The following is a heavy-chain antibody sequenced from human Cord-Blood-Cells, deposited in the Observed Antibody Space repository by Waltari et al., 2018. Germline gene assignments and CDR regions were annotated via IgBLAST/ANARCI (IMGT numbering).Heavy chain of an antibody. CDR3: AVDTGDGSWFDP. J-gene: IGHJ5*02. D-gene: IGHD5-18*01. Sequence: QVQLVQSGAEVKKPGASVKVSCKASGYTFTGYYMHWARQAPGQGLEWMGWINPNSGGTNYAQKVQGRVTMTRDTSISTAYMELSRLRSDDTAVYYCAVDTGDGSWFDPWGQGTLVTVSS. CDR1: GYTFTGYY. V-gene: IGHV1-2*02. CDR2: INPNSGGT.